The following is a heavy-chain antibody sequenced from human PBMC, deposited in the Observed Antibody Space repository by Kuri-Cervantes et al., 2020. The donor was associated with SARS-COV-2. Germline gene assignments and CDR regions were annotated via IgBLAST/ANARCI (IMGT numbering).Heavy chain of an antibody. D-gene: IGHD3-16*01. Sequence: SETLSLTCTVSGGSINIANYYWSWVRQPPGMGLEWIGHIYYSGNTYYNPSLKSRVSMSVDTAKRHFSLKLSSVSAADTAVYYCARDLGLTYWGQGTLVTVSS. V-gene: IGHV4-30-4*02. CDR3: ARDLGLTY. CDR2: IYYSGNT. J-gene: IGHJ4*02. CDR1: GGSINIANYY.